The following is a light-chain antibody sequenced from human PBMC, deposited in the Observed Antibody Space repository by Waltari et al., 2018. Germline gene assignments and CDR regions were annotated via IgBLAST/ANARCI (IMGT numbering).Light chain of an antibody. CDR2: EGS. Sequence: QSALTQPASVSGSPGQSITISCTGSSSDVGNYNFVSWYQQHPDEAPKLVIYEGSKRPSGISIRFSGSKSGNTASQTISRLQAEDEADYYCCSYAGSRTPWVFGGGTRVTVL. CDR1: SSDVGNYNF. V-gene: IGLV2-23*01. CDR3: CSYAGSRTPWV. J-gene: IGLJ3*02.